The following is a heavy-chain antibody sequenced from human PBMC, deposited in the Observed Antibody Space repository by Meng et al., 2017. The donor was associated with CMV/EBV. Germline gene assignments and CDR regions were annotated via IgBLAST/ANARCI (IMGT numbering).Heavy chain of an antibody. J-gene: IGHJ4*02. V-gene: IGHV3-30*02. CDR1: GFTFSSYG. CDR3: AKVMTTVTTPLGY. Sequence: LSLTCAASGFTFSSYGMHWVRQAPGKGLEWVAFIRYDGSNKYYADSVKGRFPISRDNSKNTLYLQMNSLRAEDTAVYYCAKVMTTVTTPLGYWGQGTLVTVSX. D-gene: IGHD4-11*01. CDR2: IRYDGSNK.